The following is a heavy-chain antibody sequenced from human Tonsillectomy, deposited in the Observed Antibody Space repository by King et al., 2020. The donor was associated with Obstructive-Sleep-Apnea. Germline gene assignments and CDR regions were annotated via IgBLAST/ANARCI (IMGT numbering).Heavy chain of an antibody. CDR1: GGSISSYY. D-gene: IGHD3-9*01. CDR3: ARLATYYDILTGFYYYYGMDV. V-gene: IGHV4-59*08. Sequence: VQLQESGPGLVKPSETLSLTCTVSGGSISSYYWSWIRQPPGKGLEWIGYIYYSGSTNYNPSLKSRVTISVDTPKNQFSLKLSSVTAADTAVYYCARLATYYDILTGFYYYYGMDVWGQGTTVTVSS. CDR2: IYYSGST. J-gene: IGHJ6*02.